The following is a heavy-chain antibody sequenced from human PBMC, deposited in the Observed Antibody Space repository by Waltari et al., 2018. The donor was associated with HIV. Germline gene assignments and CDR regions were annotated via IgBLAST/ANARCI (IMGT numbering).Heavy chain of an antibody. CDR2: INSDGSST. CDR3: APGRGWFDP. Sequence: EVQVVESGGGLVQPGGSLRLSCEDSGFTSSSYWMPWVRQAPGKGLVWVSRINSDGSSTGYVDSVKGRFTISSDNAKNTLYLQMNNLRAEDTAVYYCAPGRGWFDPWGQGTLVTVSS. CDR1: GFTSSSYW. J-gene: IGHJ5*02. V-gene: IGHV3-74*01.